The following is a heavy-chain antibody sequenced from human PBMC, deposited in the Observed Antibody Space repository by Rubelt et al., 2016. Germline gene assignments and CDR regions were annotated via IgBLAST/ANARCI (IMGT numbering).Heavy chain of an antibody. D-gene: IGHD1-7*01. Sequence: GNIKQDVSEKNFVDSVKGRFTISRDNAKNSLYLQMNSLRAEDTAVYYCAKDGTLENAFDIWGQGTMVTVSS. CDR3: AKDGTLENAFDI. J-gene: IGHJ3*02. V-gene: IGHV3-7*01. CDR2: IKQDVSEK.